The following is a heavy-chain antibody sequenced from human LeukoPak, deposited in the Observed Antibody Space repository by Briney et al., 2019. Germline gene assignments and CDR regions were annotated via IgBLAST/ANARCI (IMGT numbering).Heavy chain of an antibody. D-gene: IGHD3-22*01. V-gene: IGHV4-34*01. Sequence: SETLSLTCDVFGGSFTDYFWTWIRQSPGKGLEWIGEINDYTGNTNYNPSLNSRVSISLEKSKNQFSLELRSVTAADTAVYYCARGRIAKIVVIHSFHYGMDVWGQGTTVTVSS. CDR2: INDYTGNT. J-gene: IGHJ6*02. CDR3: ARGRIAKIVVIHSFHYGMDV. CDR1: GGSFTDYF.